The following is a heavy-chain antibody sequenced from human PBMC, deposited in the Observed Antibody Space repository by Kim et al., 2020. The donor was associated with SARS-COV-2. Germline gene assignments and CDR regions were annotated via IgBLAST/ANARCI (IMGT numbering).Heavy chain of an antibody. J-gene: IGHJ4*02. CDR3: ATRGYDYVWGSYRPYYFDY. Sequence: GRFTISRDDSKNTLYLQTNSLRAEDTAVYYCATRGYDYVWGSYRPYYFDYWGQGTLVTVSS. V-gene: IGHV3-23*03. D-gene: IGHD3-16*02.